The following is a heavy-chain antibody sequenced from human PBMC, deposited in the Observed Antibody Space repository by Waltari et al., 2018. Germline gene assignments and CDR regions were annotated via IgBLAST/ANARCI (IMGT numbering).Heavy chain of an antibody. CDR3: ARGTTGTFPFDY. D-gene: IGHD1-1*01. V-gene: IGHV1-69*02. CDR1: GGTFSSYT. CDR2: IIPILGIA. J-gene: IGHJ4*02. Sequence: QVQLVQSGAEVKKPGSSVKVSCKASGGTFSSYTISWVRQAPGQGLEWMGRIIPILGIANSAQKFQGRVTITADKSTSTAYMELSSLRSEDTAVYYCARGTTGTFPFDYWGQGTLVTVSS.